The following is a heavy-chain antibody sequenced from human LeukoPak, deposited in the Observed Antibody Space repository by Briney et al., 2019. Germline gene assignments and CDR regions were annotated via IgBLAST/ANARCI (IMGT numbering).Heavy chain of an antibody. CDR3: ARDVGYFDY. Sequence: PSETLSLTCAVSGGSISSGGYSWSWLRQPPGKGLEWIVYIYHSGSTYYNPSLKSRVTISVDRSKNQFSLKLSSVTAADTAVYYCARDVGYFDYWGQGTLVTVSS. CDR2: IYHSGST. J-gene: IGHJ4*02. V-gene: IGHV4-30-2*01. CDR1: GGSISSGGYS.